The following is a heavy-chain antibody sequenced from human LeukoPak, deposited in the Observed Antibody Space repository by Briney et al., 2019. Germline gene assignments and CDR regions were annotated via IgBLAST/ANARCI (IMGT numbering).Heavy chain of an antibody. CDR1: GFTFTSYS. CDR3: ARGYYDSSGHRFDY. CDR2: ISGGSSTI. J-gene: IGHJ4*02. V-gene: IGHV3-48*04. Sequence: GGSLRLSCAASGFTFTSYSMNWVRQAPGKGLEWVSYISGGSSTIHYADSVKGRFTISRDNAKNSPYLQMNSLRAEDTAVYHCARGYYDSSGHRFDYWGQGTLVTVSS. D-gene: IGHD3-22*01.